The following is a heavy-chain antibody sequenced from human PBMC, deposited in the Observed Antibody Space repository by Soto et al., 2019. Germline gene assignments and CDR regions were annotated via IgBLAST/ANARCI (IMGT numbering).Heavy chain of an antibody. V-gene: IGHV3-23*01. CDR2: ISNIGSST. CDR3: ARGIAVAVAYYYGLDV. D-gene: IGHD6-19*01. J-gene: IGHJ6*02. Sequence: PGGSLRLSCAASGFTFSSYAMSWVGQAPGKGLEWVSGISNIGSSTYYADSVKGRFTISRDNSKNTLYLQMNGLRAEDTAIYYCARGIAVAVAYYYGLDVWGQGTTDTVSS. CDR1: GFTFSSYA.